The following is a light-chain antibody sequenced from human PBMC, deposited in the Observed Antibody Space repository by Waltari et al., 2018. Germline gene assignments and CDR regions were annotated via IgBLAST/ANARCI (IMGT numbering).Light chain of an antibody. Sequence: QSDLTPPAPVPGSPGQSYTFSCTSTCTAVGSFTFVSWYHKQPGKAPKLIIFEGIKRPSGVSNRSSGSKSGNTASLTISGLQAEDEADYYCCSYAGNRLLVFGGGTKLTVL. CDR3: CSYAGNRLLV. CDR2: EGI. J-gene: IGLJ2*01. CDR1: CTAVGSFTF. V-gene: IGLV2-23*01.